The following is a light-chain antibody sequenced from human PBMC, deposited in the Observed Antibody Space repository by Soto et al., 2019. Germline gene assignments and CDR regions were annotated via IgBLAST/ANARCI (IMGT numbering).Light chain of an antibody. CDR1: SSDVGGYRY. CDR2: DVS. J-gene: IGLJ2*01. CDR3: SSYTSTSAYVV. Sequence: QSVLTQTASVSGSPGQSITISCTGTSSDVGGYRYVSWYQQHPGKVPKLLIYDVSNRPSGISDRFSGSKSANTASLTISGLQAEDEADYYCSSYTSTSAYVVFGGGTKLTVL. V-gene: IGLV2-14*01.